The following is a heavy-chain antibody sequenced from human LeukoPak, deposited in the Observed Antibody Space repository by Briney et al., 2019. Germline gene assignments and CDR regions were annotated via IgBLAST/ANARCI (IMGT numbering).Heavy chain of an antibody. CDR2: IYTGTST. Sequence: GGSLRLSCAASGFTVNSHYMSWVRQAPGKGLEWVSVIYTGTSTYYADSVKGRFTISRDNSKNTLYLQMNSLRAEDTAVYYCAKGERWELPLDYWGQGTLVTVSS. J-gene: IGHJ4*02. V-gene: IGHV3-53*01. D-gene: IGHD1-26*01. CDR3: AKGERWELPLDY. CDR1: GFTVNSHY.